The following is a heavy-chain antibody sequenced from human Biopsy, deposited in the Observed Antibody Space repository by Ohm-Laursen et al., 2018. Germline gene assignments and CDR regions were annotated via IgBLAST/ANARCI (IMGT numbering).Heavy chain of an antibody. CDR2: IFYDGSNT. J-gene: IGHJ6*02. D-gene: IGHD5-18*01. CDR1: GFTFNNYG. V-gene: IGHV3-30*18. Sequence: SLRLSCSATGFTFNNYGMQWVRQAPGKGLEWVAFIFYDGSNTYYADSVKGRSTISRDNSRDTLYLQMSSLRAEDTAVYYCAKDRYNYTPIGGFSMDVWGQGTTVTVSS. CDR3: AKDRYNYTPIGGFSMDV.